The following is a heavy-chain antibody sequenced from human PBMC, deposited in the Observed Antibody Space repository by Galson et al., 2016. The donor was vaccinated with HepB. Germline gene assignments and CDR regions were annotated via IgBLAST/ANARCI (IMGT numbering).Heavy chain of an antibody. CDR3: ARGLHGAIPEYCTGGSCYSDY. D-gene: IGHD2-8*02. Sequence: SVKVSCKASGYSFTGYGISWVRQAPGQGLEWMGWISGYNGRTYYAQNFQGRVTMTIDTSTTTSYMELRSLRSDDTAVYYCARGLHGAIPEYCTGGSCYSDYWGQGTLVTVSS. CDR1: GYSFTGYG. V-gene: IGHV1-18*01. CDR2: ISGYNGRT. J-gene: IGHJ4*02.